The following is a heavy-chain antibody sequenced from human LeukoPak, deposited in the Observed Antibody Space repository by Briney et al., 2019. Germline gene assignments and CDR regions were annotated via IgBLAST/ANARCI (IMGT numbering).Heavy chain of an antibody. CDR3: ARGITIFLFDP. V-gene: IGHV4-39*07. Sequence: PSETLSLTCTVSGGSISSSPYYWGWIRQPPGKGLEWIGSIYYSGTTHYSPSLKSRVTISVDTSKNQFSLKLSSVTAADTAVYYCARGITIFLFDPWGQGTLVTVSS. J-gene: IGHJ5*02. CDR2: IYYSGTT. CDR1: GGSISSSPYY. D-gene: IGHD3-9*01.